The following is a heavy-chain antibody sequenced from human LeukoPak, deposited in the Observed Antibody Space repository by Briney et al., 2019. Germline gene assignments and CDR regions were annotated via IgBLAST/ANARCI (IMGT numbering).Heavy chain of an antibody. CDR1: GFTFSDCY. CDR3: VRAYYMGYSDDFDY. Sequence: GGSLRLSCAASGFTFSDCYMSWVRQAPGEGLEWLSYIYGNADNTYYADSVRGRFTISRENAKKTLYIQMNSLRGEDTAVYYCVRAYYMGYSDDFDYWGQGTLVTVSS. J-gene: IGHJ4*02. CDR2: IYGNADNT. D-gene: IGHD3-10*01. V-gene: IGHV3-11*01.